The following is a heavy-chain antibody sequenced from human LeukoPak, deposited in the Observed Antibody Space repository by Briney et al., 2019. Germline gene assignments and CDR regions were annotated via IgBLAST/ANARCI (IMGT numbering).Heavy chain of an antibody. CDR2: ISGSGDST. CDR3: AKDKREGCSTTTCYVFDI. CDR1: GSTFSTYA. V-gene: IGHV3-23*01. Sequence: PGGSLRLSCAASGSTFSTYAMSCVRQAPGKGLEWVSYISGSGDSTYSADSVKGRFTISRDNSKNTLYLQMNSLRAEDTAVYYCAKDKREGCSTTTCYVFDIWGQGTMVTVSS. D-gene: IGHD2-2*01. J-gene: IGHJ3*02.